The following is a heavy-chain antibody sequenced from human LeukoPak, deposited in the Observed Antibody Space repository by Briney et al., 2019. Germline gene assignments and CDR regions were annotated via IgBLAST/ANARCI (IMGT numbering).Heavy chain of an antibody. CDR3: VKDDRYFYGSGSPS. Sequence: GGSLRLSCAASGFTVSSNYMSWVRQAPGKGLEWVSVIYSGGTTYYADSVKGRFTISRDNSKNTLYLQVSSLRAEDTALYYCVKDDRYFYGSGSPSWGQGTLVTVSS. CDR1: GFTVSSNY. J-gene: IGHJ5*02. V-gene: IGHV3-66*01. D-gene: IGHD3-10*01. CDR2: IYSGGTT.